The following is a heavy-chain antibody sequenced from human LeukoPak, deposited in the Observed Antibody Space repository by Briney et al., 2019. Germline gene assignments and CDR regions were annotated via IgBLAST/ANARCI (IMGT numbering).Heavy chain of an antibody. D-gene: IGHD5-12*01. V-gene: IGHV3-49*04. CDR1: GFTFGDYA. CDR2: IRSKAYGGTT. J-gene: IGHJ6*02. Sequence: GGSLRLSCTASGFTFGDYAMTWVRQAPGKGLEWVGFIRSKAYGGTTEFAASVKGRFTVSRDDSKSIAYLQMNSLKTEDTAVYYCTTYDPSNYYGMDVWGQGTTVTVS. CDR3: TTYDPSNYYGMDV.